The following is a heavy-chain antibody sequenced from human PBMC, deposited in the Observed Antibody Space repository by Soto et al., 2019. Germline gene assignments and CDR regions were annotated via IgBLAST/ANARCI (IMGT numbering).Heavy chain of an antibody. V-gene: IGHV3-74*01. CDR1: GFTFGNYW. CDR2: INSDGSSI. Sequence: EVQLVESGGGLVQPGGSLRLSCAASGFTFGNYWMHWVRQAPGKGLVWVSRINSDGSSISHADSVKGRFTISRDNAKNPVYLQMNSLGAEDTGVYYCAFEIAVAGMSGSFDYWGQGTLVTVSS. CDR3: AFEIAVAGMSGSFDY. D-gene: IGHD6-19*01. J-gene: IGHJ4*02.